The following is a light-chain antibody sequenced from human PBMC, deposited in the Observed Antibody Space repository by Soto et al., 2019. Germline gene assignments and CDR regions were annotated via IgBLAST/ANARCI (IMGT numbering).Light chain of an antibody. J-gene: IGLJ1*01. Sequence: QSVLTQPPSASGTPGQRVTISCSGTNSNIGSNKVSWYQQLPGTAPKLLIYSSNQRPSWVPDRFSGSKSATSASLAISWRQSENEADYYCATWDDALHGYVXGAGTRSPS. V-gene: IGLV1-44*01. CDR2: SSN. CDR1: NSNIGSNK. CDR3: ATWDDALHGYV.